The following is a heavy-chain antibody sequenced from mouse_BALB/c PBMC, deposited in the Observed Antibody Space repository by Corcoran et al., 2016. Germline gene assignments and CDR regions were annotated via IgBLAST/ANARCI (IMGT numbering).Heavy chain of an antibody. J-gene: IGHJ1*01. CDR3: ATFYGYDSNCYFDV. D-gene: IGHD2-9*01. V-gene: IGHV9-3-1*01. CDR1: GYTFTNYG. Sequence: QIQLVQSGPELKKPGETVKISCKASGYTFTNYGMNWVKQAPGKGLKWMGWINTHTGEPTYADDFKGRFAFSLETSASTAYLQINNLKNEDTATYFCATFYGYDSNCYFDVWGAGTTVTVSS. CDR2: INTHTGEP.